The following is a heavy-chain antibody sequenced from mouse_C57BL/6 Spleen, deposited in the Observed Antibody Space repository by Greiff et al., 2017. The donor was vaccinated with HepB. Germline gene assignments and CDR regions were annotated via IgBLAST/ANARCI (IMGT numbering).Heavy chain of an antibody. V-gene: IGHV1-9*01. D-gene: IGHD4-1*01. CDR3: AMGNWDGVGFDY. Sequence: VKLQESGAELMKPGASVKLSCKATGYTFTGYWIEWVKQRPGPGLEWIGAILPGSGSTNYKVKYKGKATVAADTSSNTSYMQLSSLTSEDSAIYCCAMGNWDGVGFDYWGQGTTLSVSS. CDR1: GYTFTGYW. CDR2: ILPGSGST. J-gene: IGHJ2*01.